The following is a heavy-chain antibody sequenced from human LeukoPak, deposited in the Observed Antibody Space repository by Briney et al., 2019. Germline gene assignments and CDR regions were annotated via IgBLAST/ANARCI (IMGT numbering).Heavy chain of an antibody. V-gene: IGHV4-59*01. CDR2: IYYSGST. D-gene: IGHD3-3*01. CDR3: ARDKYYDFWSGYYKEGGYYYGMDV. CDR1: GGSISSYY. J-gene: IGHJ6*02. Sequence: SETLSLTCTVSGGSISSYYWSWIRQPPGKGLEWIGYIYYSGSTNYNLSLKSRVTISVDTSKNQFSLRLSSVTAADTAVYYCARDKYYDFWSGYYKEGGYYYGMDVWGQGTTVTVSS.